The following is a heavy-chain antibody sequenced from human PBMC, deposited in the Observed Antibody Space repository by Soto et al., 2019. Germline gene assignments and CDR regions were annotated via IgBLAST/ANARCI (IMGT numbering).Heavy chain of an antibody. D-gene: IGHD6-19*01. CDR3: ARVRSTGFSGGRDV. Sequence: ASVKVSCKASGYIFTNYAIHWVRQAPGQRLEWMGWINAGNGDTKYSQKFQDRVTITRDTSASTAYMEVTSLRSEDTAVYSCARVRSTGFSGGRDVWG. J-gene: IGHJ6*02. CDR1: GYIFTNYA. V-gene: IGHV1-3*01. CDR2: INAGNGDT.